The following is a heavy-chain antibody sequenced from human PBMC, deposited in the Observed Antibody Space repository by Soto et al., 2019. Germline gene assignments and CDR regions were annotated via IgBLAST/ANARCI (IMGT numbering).Heavy chain of an antibody. Sequence: GGSLRLSCVASGFTFFNYAMTWVRQAPGKGLEWVSVISGSGVGTYYADSVKGRFTIPRDNSKTTLYLQMNNLRAGDTAIYYCVKTINSGGYDAFDMWGQGTMVTVSS. CDR1: GFTFFNYA. V-gene: IGHV3-23*01. CDR3: VKTINSGGYDAFDM. D-gene: IGHD5-12*01. CDR2: ISGSGVGT. J-gene: IGHJ3*02.